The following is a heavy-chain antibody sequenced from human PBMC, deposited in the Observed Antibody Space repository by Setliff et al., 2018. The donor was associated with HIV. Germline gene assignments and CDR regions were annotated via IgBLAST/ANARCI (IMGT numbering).Heavy chain of an antibody. CDR3: ARGGASSKYLDP. D-gene: IGHD2-15*01. CDR2: ISDSGTT. V-gene: IGHV4-59*01. CDR1: GGSISPYY. J-gene: IGHJ5*02. Sequence: PSETLSLTCTVSGGSISPYYWSWIRQPPGKGLEWIAWISDSGTTNYNPSLKSRVTLSVDTSKNQFSLSLTSVTGAGTAVYYCARGGASSKYLDPWGQGTLVTVSS.